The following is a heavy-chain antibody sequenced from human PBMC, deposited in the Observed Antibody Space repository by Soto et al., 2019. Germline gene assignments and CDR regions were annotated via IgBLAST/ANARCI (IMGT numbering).Heavy chain of an antibody. V-gene: IGHV3-7*04. CDR1: GFTFSSYF. J-gene: IGHJ4*02. D-gene: IGHD1-1*01. Sequence: EVQLVESGGGLVQPAWSLTLSFAASGFTFSSYFMSGVRQAPGKGLAWVANIKQDGSAKYYVDSVKGRFTISTDNSKNTRYTKMNRLTADDTAVYYWARGGDDWKCDYWGQGTLVAVSS. CDR2: IKQDGSAK. CDR3: ARGGDDWKCDY.